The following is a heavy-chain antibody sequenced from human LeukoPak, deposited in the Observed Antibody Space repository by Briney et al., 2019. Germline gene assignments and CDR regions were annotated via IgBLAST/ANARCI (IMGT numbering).Heavy chain of an antibody. Sequence: SGPTLVNPTQTLTLTCTFSGFSLSTSGVAVGWIRQPPGKALEWLALIYWDEDKRYSPSLKSRLTITKDTSKNQVVLTMTNLDPVDTATYYCARGRMCSSWHYFDYWGQGTLVTVSS. D-gene: IGHD6-13*01. CDR3: ARGRMCSSWHYFDY. CDR1: GFSLSTSGVA. CDR2: IYWDEDK. V-gene: IGHV2-5*02. J-gene: IGHJ4*02.